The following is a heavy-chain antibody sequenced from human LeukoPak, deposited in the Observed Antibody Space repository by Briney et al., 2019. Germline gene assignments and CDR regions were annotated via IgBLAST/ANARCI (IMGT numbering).Heavy chain of an antibody. V-gene: IGHV4-59*08. D-gene: IGHD1-14*01. J-gene: IGHJ2*01. CDR2: IYYSGST. Sequence: SETLSLTCTVSGGSISSYYCSWIRQPPGKGLEWIGYIYYSGSTNYNPSLKSRVTISVDTSKNQFSLKLSSMTAADTAVYYCARHGLDWYFDLWGRGTLVTVSS. CDR3: ARHGLDWYFDL. CDR1: GGSISSYY.